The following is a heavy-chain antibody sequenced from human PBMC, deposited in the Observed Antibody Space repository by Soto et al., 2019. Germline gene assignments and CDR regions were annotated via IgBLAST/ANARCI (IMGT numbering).Heavy chain of an antibody. J-gene: IGHJ4*02. V-gene: IGHV3-30*18. CDR1: GFTFSSYG. Sequence: QVQLVESGGGVVQPGRSLRLSCAASGFTFSSYGMHWVRQAPGKGLGWVAVISYDGSNKYYADSVKGRFTISRDNSKNTLYLQMNSLRAEDTAVYYCAKSAWLGYFDYWGQGTLVTVSS. D-gene: IGHD6-19*01. CDR2: ISYDGSNK. CDR3: AKSAWLGYFDY.